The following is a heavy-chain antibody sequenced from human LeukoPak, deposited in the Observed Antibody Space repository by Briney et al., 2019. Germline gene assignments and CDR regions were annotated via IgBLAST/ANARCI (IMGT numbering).Heavy chain of an antibody. Sequence: SVKVSCKASGGTFSSYAISWVRQAPGQGLEWMGGIIPIFGTANYAQKFQGRVTITTDESTSTAYMELSSLRSEDTAVYYCARQEANEYSNYFGYFQHWGQGTLVTVSS. CDR3: ARQEANEYSNYFGYFQH. D-gene: IGHD4-11*01. CDR1: GGTFSSYA. CDR2: IIPIFGTA. J-gene: IGHJ1*01. V-gene: IGHV1-69*05.